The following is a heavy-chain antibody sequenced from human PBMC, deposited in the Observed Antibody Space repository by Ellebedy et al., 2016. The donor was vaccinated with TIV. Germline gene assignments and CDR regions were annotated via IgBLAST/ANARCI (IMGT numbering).Heavy chain of an antibody. CDR1: GDAFNTSA. CDR2: INTNTGIP. V-gene: IGHV7-4-1*02. CDR3: TRGGNYGDRFDY. J-gene: IGHJ4*02. Sequence: AASVKVSCKASGDAFNTSAINWVRQAPGQGLEWIGWINTNTGIPTYAQAFTGRFVVSSDTSVSTAYLQIRSLKAEDTAVYFCTRGGNYGDRFDYWGQGTLVTVSS. D-gene: IGHD4-17*01.